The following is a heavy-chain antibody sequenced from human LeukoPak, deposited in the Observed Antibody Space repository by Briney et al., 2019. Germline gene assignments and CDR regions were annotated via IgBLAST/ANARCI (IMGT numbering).Heavy chain of an antibody. V-gene: IGHV3-30*18. J-gene: IGHJ6*04. CDR3: AKGLGYSGYDYYYGMDV. CDR2: ISYDGSNK. Sequence: GRSLRLSCAASGFTFSSYGMHWVRQAPGKGLEWVAVISYDGSNKYYADSVKGRFTISRDNSKNTLYLQMNSLRAEDTAVYYCAKGLGYSGYDYYYGMDVWGKGTTVTVSS. CDR1: GFTFSSYG. D-gene: IGHD5-12*01.